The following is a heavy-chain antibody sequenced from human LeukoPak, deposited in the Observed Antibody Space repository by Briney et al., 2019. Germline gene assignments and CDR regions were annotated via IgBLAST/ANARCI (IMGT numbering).Heavy chain of an antibody. V-gene: IGHV4-59*01. D-gene: IGHD1-26*01. Sequence: PSETLSLTCTVSGGSISSYYWSWIRQPPGKGLEWIGYIYYSGSTNYNPSLKSRVTISVDTSKNQFSLKLSSVTAADTAVYYCARERDSGSYYSFDYWGQGTLVTVSS. CDR1: GGSISSYY. CDR3: ARERDSGSYYSFDY. CDR2: IYYSGST. J-gene: IGHJ4*02.